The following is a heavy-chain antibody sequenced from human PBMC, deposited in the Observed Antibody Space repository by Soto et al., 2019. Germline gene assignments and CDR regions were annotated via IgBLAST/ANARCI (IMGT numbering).Heavy chain of an antibody. CDR2: INPSGGST. CDR3: ARVFCGGDCYSSLYYHYGMDV. J-gene: IGHJ6*02. D-gene: IGHD2-21*02. V-gene: IGHV1-46*01. CDR1: GYTFTSYY. Sequence: GASVKVSCKASGYTFTSYYMHWVRQAPGQGLEWMGIINPSGGSTSYAQKFQGRVTMTRDTSTSTVYMELSSLRSEDTAVYYCARVFCGGDCYSSLYYHYGMDVWGQGTTVTVSS.